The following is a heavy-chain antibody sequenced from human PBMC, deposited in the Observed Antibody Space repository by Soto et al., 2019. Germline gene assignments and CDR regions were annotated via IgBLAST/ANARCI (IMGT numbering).Heavy chain of an antibody. CDR3: ASAVGWFDP. CDR1: GFTFSSYS. Sequence: GGSLRLSCAASGFTFSSYSMNWVRQAPGKGLEWVSYITSSSSTIYYADSVKGRFTISRDNAKNSLYLQMNSLGAEDTAVYYCASAVGWFDPWGQGTLVTVSS. CDR2: ITSSSSTI. J-gene: IGHJ5*02. V-gene: IGHV3-48*01.